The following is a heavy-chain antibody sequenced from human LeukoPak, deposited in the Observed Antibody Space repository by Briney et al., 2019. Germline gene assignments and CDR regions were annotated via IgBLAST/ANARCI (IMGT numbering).Heavy chain of an antibody. CDR2: IRYDGSNK. CDR1: GFTFSSYG. V-gene: IGHV3-30*02. CDR3: AKATMVRGVTPFDY. J-gene: IGHJ4*02. D-gene: IGHD3-10*01. Sequence: GGSLRLSCAASGFTFSSYGMHWVRQAPGKGLEWVAFIRYDGSNKHYADSVKGRFTISRDNSKNTLYLQMNSLRAEDTAVYYCAKATMVRGVTPFDYWGQGTLVTVSS.